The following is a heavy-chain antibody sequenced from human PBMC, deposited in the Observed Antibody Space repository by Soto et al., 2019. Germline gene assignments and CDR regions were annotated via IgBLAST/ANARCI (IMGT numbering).Heavy chain of an antibody. CDR2: ISAYNGNT. CDR1: GYTFRSYG. CDR3: ATTPRGNFRLNDALDI. V-gene: IGHV1-18*04. J-gene: IGHJ3*02. D-gene: IGHD1-7*01. Sequence: ASVKVSCKASGYTFRSYGVSWVRQAPGQGLEWMGWISAYNGNTNYAQKFRGRVTMTRDTSTSTAYMELRSLRSDDTAMYYCATTPRGNFRLNDALDIWGQGTMVTVSS.